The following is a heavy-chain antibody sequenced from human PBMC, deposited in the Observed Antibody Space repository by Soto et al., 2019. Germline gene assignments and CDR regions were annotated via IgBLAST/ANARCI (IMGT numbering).Heavy chain of an antibody. J-gene: IGHJ4*02. CDR3: ARDKIPGILTGYAL. CDR1: GFTFSSYS. D-gene: IGHD3-9*01. Sequence: PGGSLRLSCAASGFTFSSYSMNWVRQAPGKGLEWVSYISSSSSTIYYADSVKGRFTISRDNAKNSLYLQMNSLRAEDTAVYYCARDKIPGILTGYALWGQGTLVTVSS. CDR2: ISSSSSTI. V-gene: IGHV3-48*04.